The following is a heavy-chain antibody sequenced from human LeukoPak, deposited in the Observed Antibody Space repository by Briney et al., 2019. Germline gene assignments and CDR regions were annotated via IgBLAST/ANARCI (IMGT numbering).Heavy chain of an antibody. CDR1: GFTFSSYA. V-gene: IGHV3-23*01. CDR2: ISLRGADA. CDR3: ARRGCYGGNCYPCDY. Sequence: GGSLRLSCSASGFTFSSYAMSWVRQAPGKGLEWVSSISLRGADANYADSVKGCFTISRDDSKNALYLQMSSLRAEDTAVYFCARRGCYGGNCYPCDYWGQGTLVTVSS. D-gene: IGHD2-21*02. J-gene: IGHJ4*02.